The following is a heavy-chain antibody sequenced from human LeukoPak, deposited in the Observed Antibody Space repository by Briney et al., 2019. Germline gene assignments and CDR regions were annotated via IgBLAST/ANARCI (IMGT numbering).Heavy chain of an antibody. D-gene: IGHD2-15*01. CDR2: ISAYNGNT. J-gene: IGHJ6*03. V-gene: IGHV1-18*01. Sequence: GASVKVSCKASGYTFTSYGISWVRQARGQGLEWMGWISAYNGNTNYAQKLQGRVTMTTDTSTSTAYMELRSLRSDDTAVYYCARKAYLLGDLEDYYYYMDVWGKGTTVTVSS. CDR3: ARKAYLLGDLEDYYYYMDV. CDR1: GYTFTSYG.